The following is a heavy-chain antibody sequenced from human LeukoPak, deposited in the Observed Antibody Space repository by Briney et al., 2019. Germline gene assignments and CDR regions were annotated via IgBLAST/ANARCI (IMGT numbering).Heavy chain of an antibody. CDR3: ARVVLGSSLFDP. Sequence: ASVTVSCKASVDSFIVCFFHWVRQAPGQGLEWMGWISPDTGETNFAQKLQGRVTLTTDTSISTAYMELRALTSDDTAIYYCARVVLGSSLFDPWGQGTLVTVSS. V-gene: IGHV1-2*02. CDR2: ISPDTGET. CDR1: VDSFIVCF. J-gene: IGHJ5*02. D-gene: IGHD6-6*01.